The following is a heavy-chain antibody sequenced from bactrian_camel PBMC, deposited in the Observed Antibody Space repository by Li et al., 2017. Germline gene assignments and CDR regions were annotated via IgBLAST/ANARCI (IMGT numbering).Heavy chain of an antibody. J-gene: IGHJ6*01. V-gene: IGHV3S55*01. D-gene: IGHD7*01. Sequence: HVQLVESGGGSVQAGGSLRLSCAASGYPSCSMGWYRQTPGKERELVSFIMRDGYTYYSDSVKGRFTISRDNAKKTVYLQMNNLKPEDTGVYYCAAGSAACTVAPGGHTYTSWGQGTQVTVS. CDR3: AAGSAACTVAPGGHTYTS. CDR1: GYPSCS. CDR2: IMRDGYT.